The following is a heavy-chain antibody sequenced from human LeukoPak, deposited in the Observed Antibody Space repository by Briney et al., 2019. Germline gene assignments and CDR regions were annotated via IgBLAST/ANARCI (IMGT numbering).Heavy chain of an antibody. CDR3: ARARTGDFVPAYYMDV. V-gene: IGHV3-64*01. CDR2: ISSNGGST. J-gene: IGHJ6*03. Sequence: GGSLRLSCAASGFTFSSYAMHWGRQAPGKGLEYVSAISSNGGSTYYANSVKGRFTISRDNSKNTLYLHMGSLRAEDMAVYYCARARTGDFVPAYYMDVWGKGTTVTVSS. D-gene: IGHD7-27*01. CDR1: GFTFSSYA.